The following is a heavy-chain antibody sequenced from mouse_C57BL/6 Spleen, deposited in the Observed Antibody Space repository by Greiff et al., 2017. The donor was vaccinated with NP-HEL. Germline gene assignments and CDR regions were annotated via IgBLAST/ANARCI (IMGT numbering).Heavy chain of an antibody. V-gene: IGHV1-74*01. CDR3: AIEAIREHYDLDY. CDR2: IHPSDSDT. D-gene: IGHD2-4*01. CDR1: GYTFTSYW. Sequence: VQLQQPGADLLKPGASVKVSCKASGYTFTSYWMHWVKQRPGQGLEWIGRIHPSDSDTNYNQKFKGKATLTVDKSSSTAYMQLSSLTSEDSAVYYCAIEAIREHYDLDYWGQGTTLTVSS. J-gene: IGHJ2*01.